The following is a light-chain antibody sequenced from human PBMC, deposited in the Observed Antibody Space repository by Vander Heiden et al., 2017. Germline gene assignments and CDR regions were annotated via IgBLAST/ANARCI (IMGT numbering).Light chain of an antibody. CDR2: DAS. CDR1: QDISNY. CDR3: QQYDNLPPIFT. Sequence: DIQMTQSPSSLSASVGDRVTITCQASQDISNYLNWYQQKPGKAPKLLIYDASNLETGVPSRFSGSGSGTDFTFTISSLQPEDIATYYCQQYDNLPPIFTFDHGTKVDIK. V-gene: IGKV1-33*01. J-gene: IGKJ3*01.